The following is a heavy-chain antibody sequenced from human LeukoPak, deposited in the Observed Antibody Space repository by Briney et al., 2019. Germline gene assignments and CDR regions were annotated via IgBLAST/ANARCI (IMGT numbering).Heavy chain of an antibody. CDR1: GGSFRGYY. D-gene: IGHD2-2*01. CDR3: ASTERCSTTCPLDY. CDR2: INHSGST. V-gene: IGHV4-34*01. J-gene: IGHJ4*02. Sequence: SETLPLTCTVYGGSFRGYYWSWIRQPPGKGLEWIGEINHSGSTNCNPSLKSRVTISLDTSMKKFSLKLNSVTAADTAVYYCASTERCSTTCPLDYWGQGTLVTVSS.